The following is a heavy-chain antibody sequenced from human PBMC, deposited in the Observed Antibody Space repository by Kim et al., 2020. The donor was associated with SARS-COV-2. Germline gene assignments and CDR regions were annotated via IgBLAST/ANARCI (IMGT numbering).Heavy chain of an antibody. Sequence: ASVKVSCKASGYTFTSYAMHWVRQAPGQGLQWMGWITTNTGNPTYAQGFTGRFVFSLDTSVSTAYLQISSLKAEDTAVYYCARAISGWSFDYWGQGPLGPVPS. J-gene: IGHJ4*02. CDR3: ARAISGWSFDY. D-gene: IGHD6-19*01. CDR1: GYTFTSYA. V-gene: IGHV7-4-1*02. CDR2: ITTNTGNP.